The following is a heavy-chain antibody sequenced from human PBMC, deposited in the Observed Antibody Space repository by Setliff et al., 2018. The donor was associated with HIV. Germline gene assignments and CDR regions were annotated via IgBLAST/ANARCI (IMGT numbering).Heavy chain of an antibody. J-gene: IGHJ4*02. CDR1: GGSMNSHY. D-gene: IGHD3-9*01. V-gene: IGHV4-59*11. CDR2: ISYSGST. Sequence: TSETLSLTCSVSGGSMNSHYWSWVRQSPGKGLEWIGYISYSGSTDYDPSLKSRITLAVDTSKNQFSLKLTSMTPADTAVYYCARATPSRNFQWFQEGFDSWGQGSLVTVSS. CDR3: ARATPSRNFQWFQEGFDS.